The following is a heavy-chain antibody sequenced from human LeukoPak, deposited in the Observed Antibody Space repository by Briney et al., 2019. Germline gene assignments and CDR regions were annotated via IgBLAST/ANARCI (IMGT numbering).Heavy chain of an antibody. D-gene: IGHD3-22*01. CDR1: GGTFSSYA. CDR3: ARRSGGYYYDSSGYSDDAFDI. Sequence: SVKVSCKASGGTFSSYAISWLRQAPGQGLEWMGGIIPIFGTANYAQKFQGRVTITTDESTSTAYMELSSLRSEDTAVYYCARRSGGYYYDSSGYSDDAFDIWGQGTMVTVSS. CDR2: IIPIFGTA. V-gene: IGHV1-69*05. J-gene: IGHJ3*02.